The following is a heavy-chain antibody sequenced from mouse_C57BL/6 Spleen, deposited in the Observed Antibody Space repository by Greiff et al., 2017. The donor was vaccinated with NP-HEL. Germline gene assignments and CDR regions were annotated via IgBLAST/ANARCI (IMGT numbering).Heavy chain of an antibody. CDR1: GYTFTDYY. CDR2: IYPGSGNT. CDR3: ARAFFDY. V-gene: IGHV1-76*01. Sequence: VQLQQSGAELVRPGASVKLSCKASGYTFTDYYINWVKQRPGQGLEWIARIYPGSGNTYYNEKFKSKATLTAEKASSTAYMQLSSLTSKDSAVYFCARAFFDYWGQGTTLTVSS. J-gene: IGHJ2*01.